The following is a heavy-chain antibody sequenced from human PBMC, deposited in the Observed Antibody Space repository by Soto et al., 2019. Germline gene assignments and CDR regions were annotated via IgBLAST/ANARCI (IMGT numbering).Heavy chain of an antibody. V-gene: IGHV3-7*01. Sequence: AGGSLRLSCAASGFTFTSRWMDWARQTPGKGLEWVANINQDGSEKNYVDSVKGRFTISRDNAKNSVYLQMTSLTAEDSALYYCSRSLNAWGQGTLVTVSS. CDR2: INQDGSEK. J-gene: IGHJ5*02. CDR3: SRSLNA. CDR1: GFTFTSRW.